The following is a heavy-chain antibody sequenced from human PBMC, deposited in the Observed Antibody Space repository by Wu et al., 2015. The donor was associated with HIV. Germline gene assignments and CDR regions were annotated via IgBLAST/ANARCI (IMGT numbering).Heavy chain of an antibody. J-gene: IGHJ6*02. D-gene: IGHD3-22*01. CDR3: ARRYYYDSSGGGGTGYGMDV. CDR1: GGTFSSYA. CDR2: IIPIFGTA. V-gene: IGHV1-69*05. Sequence: QVQLVQSGAEVKKPGSSVKVSCKASGGTFSSYAISWVRQAPGQGLEWMGGIIPIFGTANYAQKFQGRVTITTDESTSTAYMELSSLRSEDTAVYYCARRYYYDSSGGGGTGYGMDVWGQGTTVTVSS.